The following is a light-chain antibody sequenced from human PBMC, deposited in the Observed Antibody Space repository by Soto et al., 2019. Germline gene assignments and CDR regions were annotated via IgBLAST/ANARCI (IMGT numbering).Light chain of an antibody. CDR2: AAS. Sequence: DLPMTQSPSSLSASVGDRVTITCRASQSIRSFLNWYQQRPGKAPKLLISAASSLQGGVPSRFSGSGSGTDFTLTISSLQPEDFATYYCQQSYSTPLSFGPGTKVDIK. J-gene: IGKJ3*01. V-gene: IGKV1-39*01. CDR1: QSIRSF. CDR3: QQSYSTPLS.